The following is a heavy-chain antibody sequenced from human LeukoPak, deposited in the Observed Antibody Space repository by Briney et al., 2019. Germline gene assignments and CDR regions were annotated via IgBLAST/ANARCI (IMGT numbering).Heavy chain of an antibody. V-gene: IGHV4-34*01. CDR2: INHSGST. Sequence: SETLSLNCAVYGGSFSGYYWSWIRQPPGKGLEWIGEINHSGSTNYNPSLKSRVTISVDTSKNQFSLKLSSVTAADTAVYYCARGWNYYGSGSYYKRSYNWFDPWGQGTLVTVSS. CDR1: GGSFSGYY. D-gene: IGHD3-10*01. J-gene: IGHJ5*02. CDR3: ARGWNYYGSGSYYKRSYNWFDP.